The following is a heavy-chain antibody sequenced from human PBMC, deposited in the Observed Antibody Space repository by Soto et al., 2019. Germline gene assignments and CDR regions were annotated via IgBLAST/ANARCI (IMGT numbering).Heavy chain of an antibody. Sequence: QVQLVQSGAEVKKPGSSVKVSCKASGGTFSSYTISWVRQAPGQGLEWMGRIIPILGIANYAQKFQGRVTITAGKSTSTAYMELSSLRSEDTAVYYCASGLDSYGYSWGQGTLVTVSS. CDR3: ASGLDSYGYS. CDR2: IIPILGIA. CDR1: GGTFSSYT. J-gene: IGHJ4*02. V-gene: IGHV1-69*02. D-gene: IGHD5-18*01.